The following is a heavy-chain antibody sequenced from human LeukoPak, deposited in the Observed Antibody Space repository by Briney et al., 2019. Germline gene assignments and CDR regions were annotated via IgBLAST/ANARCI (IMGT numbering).Heavy chain of an antibody. CDR1: GHTFTSYG. CDR2: ISAYGHT. J-gene: IGHJ4*02. Sequence: ASVKVSCKASGHTFTSYGISWVRQAPGQGLEWMGWISAYGHTNYAQKFQGRVTMTTDTSTSTAYMELRSLRSDDTAVYYCAREVFGWYSFDYWGQGTLVTVSS. CDR3: AREVFGWYSFDY. D-gene: IGHD6-19*01. V-gene: IGHV1-18*04.